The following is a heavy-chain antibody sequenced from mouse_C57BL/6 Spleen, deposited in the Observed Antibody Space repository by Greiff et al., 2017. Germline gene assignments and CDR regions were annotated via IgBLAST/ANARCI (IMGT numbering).Heavy chain of an antibody. CDR3: AREGAYDYDAWFAY. J-gene: IGHJ3*01. CDR1: GFTFSDYY. Sequence: DVKLVESEGGLVQPGSSMKLSCTASGFTFSDYYMAWVRQVPEKGLEWVANINYDGSSTYYLDSLKSRFIISRDNAKNILYLQMSSLKSEDTATYYCAREGAYDYDAWFAYWGQGTLVTVSA. D-gene: IGHD2-4*01. CDR2: INYDGSST. V-gene: IGHV5-16*01.